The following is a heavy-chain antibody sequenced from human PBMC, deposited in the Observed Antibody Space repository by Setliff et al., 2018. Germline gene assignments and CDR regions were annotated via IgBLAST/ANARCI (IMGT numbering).Heavy chain of an antibody. CDR1: GHTFTGYY. J-gene: IGHJ3*02. D-gene: IGHD3-16*01. CDR2: INPSSGAT. Sequence: GASVQVSCKASGHTFTGYYMYWVRQAPGQGLEWMGRINPSSGATIYAQKFQGRVTMTSDTSISTAYMELGRLRSDDTAVYFCARDGGGDSDAFDIWGQGTMVTVSS. V-gene: IGHV1-2*06. CDR3: ARDGGGDSDAFDI.